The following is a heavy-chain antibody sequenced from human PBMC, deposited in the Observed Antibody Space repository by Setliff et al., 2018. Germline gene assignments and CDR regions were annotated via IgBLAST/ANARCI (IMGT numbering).Heavy chain of an antibody. CDR2: IYTSGTT. CDR1: GDSITSGSDY. D-gene: IGHD3-3*01. Sequence: SETLSLTCTVSGDSITSGSDYWNWIRQPAGKGLEWIGRIYTSGTTNYSPSLKSRVSISSDTSKNVISLNLNSVTAADTAVYYCAGGLPGDYDFNCFDTWGQGALVTVSS. J-gene: IGHJ5*02. CDR3: AGGLPGDYDFNCFDT. V-gene: IGHV4-61*02.